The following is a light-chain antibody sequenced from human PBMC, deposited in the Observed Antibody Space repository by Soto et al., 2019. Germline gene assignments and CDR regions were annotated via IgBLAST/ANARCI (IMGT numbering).Light chain of an antibody. J-gene: IGKJ2*01. V-gene: IGKV3-15*01. CDR3: QNYKYWPYT. Sequence: EVLMTQSPDILSVSPGDTAILSCRASQSVASALAWYQQRPGQPPRVIMYGASVRSTGLPDRFSGSGSGTEFTLPISSLQSEDFAVYLCQNYKYWPYTFGQGTKLEIK. CDR2: GAS. CDR1: QSVASA.